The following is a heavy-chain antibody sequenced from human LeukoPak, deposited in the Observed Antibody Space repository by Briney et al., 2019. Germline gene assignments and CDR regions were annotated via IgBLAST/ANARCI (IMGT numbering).Heavy chain of an antibody. D-gene: IGHD3-10*01. CDR3: AGQPMVRGTNWFDP. CDR1: GGSISSSSYY. V-gene: IGHV4-39*01. CDR2: IYYSGST. Sequence: SETLSLTCTVSGGSISSSSYYWGWIRQPPGKGLEWIGSIYYSGSTYYNPSLKSRVTISVDTSKNQFSLKLSSVTAADTAVYYCAGQPMVRGTNWFDPWGQGTLVTVSS. J-gene: IGHJ5*02.